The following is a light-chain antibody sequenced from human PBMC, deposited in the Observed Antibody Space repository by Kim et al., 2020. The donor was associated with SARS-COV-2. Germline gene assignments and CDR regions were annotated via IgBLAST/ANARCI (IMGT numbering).Light chain of an antibody. CDR1: QSINIV. CDR2: SAS. Sequence: SASVGARVSSTCRASQSINIVLAWYQQKAGKVPKRLIYSASSLQSGVPSRFSGSGSGTEFTLTISSLQPEDSATYYCLQHQTLPYSFGQGTKLEIK. CDR3: LQHQTLPYS. J-gene: IGKJ2*03. V-gene: IGKV1-17*03.